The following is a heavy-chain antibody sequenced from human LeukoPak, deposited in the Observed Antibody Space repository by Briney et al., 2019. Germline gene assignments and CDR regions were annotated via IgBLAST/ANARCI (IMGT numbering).Heavy chain of an antibody. D-gene: IGHD2-21*02. CDR3: ARGPPQLTYCGADCYRH. V-gene: IGHV4-34*01. CDR2: INHSGST. Sequence: PSETLSLTCAVYGGSFSGYYWSWIRQPPGKGLEWIGEINHSGSTNYNPSLKSRVTISVDTSKNQFSLKLSSVTAADTAVYYCARGPPQLTYCGADCYRHWGQGTLVTVSS. J-gene: IGHJ1*01. CDR1: GGSFSGYY.